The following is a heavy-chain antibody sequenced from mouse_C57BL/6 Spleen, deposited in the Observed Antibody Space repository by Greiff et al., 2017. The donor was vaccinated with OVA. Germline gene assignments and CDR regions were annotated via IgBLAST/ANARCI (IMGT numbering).Heavy chain of an antibody. V-gene: IGHV1-63*01. CDR1: GYTFTNYW. D-gene: IGHD3-2*02. J-gene: IGHJ3*01. CDR3: ARWAAQANWCAY. CDR2: IYPGGGYT. Sequence: QVQLQQSGAELVRPGTSVKMSCKASGYTFTNYWIGWAKQRPGHGLEWIGDIYPGGGYTNYNEKFKGKATLTADKSSRTAYMQFSSLTSEDSAIYYGARWAAQANWCAYWGQGTLVTVSA.